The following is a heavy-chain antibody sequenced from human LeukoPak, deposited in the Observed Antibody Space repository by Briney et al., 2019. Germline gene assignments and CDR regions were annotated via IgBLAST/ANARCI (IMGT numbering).Heavy chain of an antibody. CDR2: IKQDGNEK. J-gene: IGHJ4*02. D-gene: IGHD6-19*01. CDR1: GFTFSNYW. Sequence: PGGSLRLSCAASGFTFSNYWMSWVRQAPGKGLEWVANIKQDGNEKYYVDSVKGRFTISRDNAKNSLYLQMNSLRADDTAVYYCARDQTGWPLGDYWGRGTLVTVST. CDR3: ARDQTGWPLGDY. V-gene: IGHV3-7*01.